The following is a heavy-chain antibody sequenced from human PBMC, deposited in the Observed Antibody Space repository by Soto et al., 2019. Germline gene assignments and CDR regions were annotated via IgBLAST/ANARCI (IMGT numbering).Heavy chain of an antibody. J-gene: IGHJ3*02. CDR3: ARSPEYYYGSGSLVRAFDI. Sequence: GGSLRLSCAASGFTFSDYYMSWIRQAPGKGLEWVSYISSSGSTIYYADSVKGRFTISRDNAKNSLYLQMNSLRAEDTAVYYCARSPEYYYGSGSLVRAFDIWGQGTMVTVSS. V-gene: IGHV3-11*01. CDR2: ISSSGSTI. CDR1: GFTFSDYY. D-gene: IGHD3-10*01.